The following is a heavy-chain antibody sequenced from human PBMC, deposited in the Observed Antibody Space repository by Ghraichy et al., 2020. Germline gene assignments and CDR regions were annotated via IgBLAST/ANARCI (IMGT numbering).Heavy chain of an antibody. Sequence: SETLSLTCSVSVGSIYAYYWSWVRQAPGKEVEWIGYIYSTGSATYNPSFQSRVSMSIDTSQKQFSLKLKSVTAADSAIYYCARCSSWHEHYLDYWGQGALVTVSS. V-gene: IGHV4-59*01. D-gene: IGHD6-13*01. CDR2: IYSTGSA. CDR1: VGSIYAYY. J-gene: IGHJ4*02. CDR3: ARCSSWHEHYLDY.